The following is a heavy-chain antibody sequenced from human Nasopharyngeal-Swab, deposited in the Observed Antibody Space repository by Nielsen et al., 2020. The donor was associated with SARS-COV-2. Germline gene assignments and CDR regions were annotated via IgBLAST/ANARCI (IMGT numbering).Heavy chain of an antibody. D-gene: IGHD6-19*01. V-gene: IGHV3-15*01. Sequence: GESLKISYAASGFVFSSVWMSWVRQAPGKGLEWVGRIKRKADGGTVEYATAVRGRFSISRDDSTNTLFLQMNRLKTEDTAVYYCTTLHRTGWFWGQGTLVTVSS. CDR2: IKRKADGGTV. CDR1: GFVFSSVW. CDR3: TTLHRTGWF. J-gene: IGHJ4*02.